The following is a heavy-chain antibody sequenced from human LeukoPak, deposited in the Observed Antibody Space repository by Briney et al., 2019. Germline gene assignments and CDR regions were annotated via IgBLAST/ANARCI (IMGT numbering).Heavy chain of an antibody. CDR2: IRSDGNDR. J-gene: IGHJ4*02. V-gene: IGHV3-30*02. D-gene: IGHD3-3*02. CDR1: GFTFNTYG. Sequence: GGSLRLSCAASGFTFNTYGMHWVRQAPGKGLEWVAFIRSDGNDRYTDSVMGRFTISRDDSKNTLYLQMNRLRAEDTAVYYCGGGHFWSGHWVDYWGQGTLVTVPS. CDR3: GGGHFWSGHWVDY.